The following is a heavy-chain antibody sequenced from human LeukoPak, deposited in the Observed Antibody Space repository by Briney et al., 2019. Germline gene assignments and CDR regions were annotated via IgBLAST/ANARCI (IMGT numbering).Heavy chain of an antibody. V-gene: IGHV3-21*01. CDR3: ARERGYNYIYFDY. CDR1: GFTFSSYS. D-gene: IGHD5-24*01. J-gene: IGHJ4*02. Sequence: GGSLRLSCAASGFTFSSYSMNWVRQAPGKGLEWVSSISSSSSYIYYADSVKSRFTISRDNAKNSLYLQMNSLRAEDTAVYYCARERGYNYIYFDYWGQGTLVTVSS. CDR2: ISSSSSYI.